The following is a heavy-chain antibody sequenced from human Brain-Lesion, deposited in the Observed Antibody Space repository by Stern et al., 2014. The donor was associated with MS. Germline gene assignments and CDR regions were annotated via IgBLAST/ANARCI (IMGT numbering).Heavy chain of an antibody. CDR2: IHYAGSP. V-gene: IGHV4-30-2*01. CDR1: GYSITTAAFS. J-gene: IGHJ5*02. Sequence: QVQLVESGSGLVRPSQTLTLSCRASGYSITTAAFSWAWLRQAPGQGLEGIGFIHYAGSPLYHPSPSRRANISDNTSTTQSSQRLNSATAADTAVYYCARGRSRVHPPLDHWGQGTLVTVSS. D-gene: IGHD2-2*01. CDR3: ARGRSRVHPPLDH.